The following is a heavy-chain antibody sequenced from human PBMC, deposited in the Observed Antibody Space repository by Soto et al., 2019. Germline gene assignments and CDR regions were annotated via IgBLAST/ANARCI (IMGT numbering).Heavy chain of an antibody. J-gene: IGHJ4*02. CDR2: INPNSGGT. CDR3: ARVTSYSSSSSAPH. V-gene: IGHV1-2*02. CDR1: GYTFTGYY. Sequence: ASVKFSCKASGYTFTGYYMHWVRQAPGQGLEWMGWINPNSGGTNYAQKFQGRVTMTRDTSISTAYMELSRLRSDDTAVYYCARVTSYSSSSSAPHWGQGTLVTVSS. D-gene: IGHD6-6*01.